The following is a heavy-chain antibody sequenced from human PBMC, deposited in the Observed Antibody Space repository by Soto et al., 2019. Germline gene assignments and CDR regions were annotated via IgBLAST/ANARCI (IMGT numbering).Heavy chain of an antibody. CDR1: GGSISSGGYS. Sequence: SGSLSITCTASGGSISSGGYSWSWIRQPPGKGLECIGYIYHGGSTYYNPSLKSRVTISVDRSKNQFSLKLSSVTAADTAVYYCARGPPLGYWGQGTLVTSPQ. CDR3: ARGPPLGY. CDR2: IYHGGST. J-gene: IGHJ4*02. V-gene: IGHV4-30-2*01.